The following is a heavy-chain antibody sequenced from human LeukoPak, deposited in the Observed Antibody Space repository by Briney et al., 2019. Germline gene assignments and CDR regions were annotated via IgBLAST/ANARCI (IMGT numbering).Heavy chain of an antibody. CDR2: ISSSSSYI. V-gene: IGHV3-21*01. D-gene: IGHD2-2*01. CDR3: ARDKAIKDAFDI. Sequence: GGSLTLSCAASGFTFSSYSMHWLRQAPGKGRDWVSSISSSSSYIYYADSVKSRFTISRDNAKNSLYLQMNSLRAEDTAVYYCARDKAIKDAFDIWGQGTMVTVSS. CDR1: GFTFSSYS. J-gene: IGHJ3*02.